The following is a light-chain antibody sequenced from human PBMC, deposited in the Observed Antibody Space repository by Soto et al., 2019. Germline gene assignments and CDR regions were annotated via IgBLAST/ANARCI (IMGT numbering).Light chain of an antibody. CDR2: KAS. CDR1: QTISSW. J-gene: IGKJ5*01. V-gene: IGKV1-5*03. CDR3: QQYNSYSWP. Sequence: DIQMTQSPSTLSGSVGDRVTITCRASQTISSWLAWYQQKPGKAPKLLIYKASTLKSGVPSRFSGSGSGTEFTLTISSLQPDDFATYYCQQYNSYSWPFGQGTRLE.